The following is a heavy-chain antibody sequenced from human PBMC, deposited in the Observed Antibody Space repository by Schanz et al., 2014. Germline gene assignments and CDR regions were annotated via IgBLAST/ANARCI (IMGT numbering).Heavy chain of an antibody. Sequence: EVQLLESGGGLAQPGGSLRLSCAASGFTVSNSYIHWVRQAPGKGLEWVSTIYSSGSTYYADSVKGRFTISRDNAKNSLYLQMNSLRAEDTAVYYCARSNYYDNSEYYNSFDYWGQGTLVTVSS. CDR1: GFTVSNSY. V-gene: IGHV3-53*01. D-gene: IGHD3-22*01. CDR3: ARSNYYDNSEYYNSFDY. CDR2: IYSSGST. J-gene: IGHJ4*02.